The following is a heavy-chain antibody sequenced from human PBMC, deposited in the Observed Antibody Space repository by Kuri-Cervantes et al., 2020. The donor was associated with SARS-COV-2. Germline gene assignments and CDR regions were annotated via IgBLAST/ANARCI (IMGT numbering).Heavy chain of an antibody. J-gene: IGHJ3*02. CDR1: GYKFTNYW. V-gene: IGHV5-51*01. D-gene: IGHD2-21*01. CDR2: IYPDDSDT. CDR3: ARHIDDCGGDCQPNDGFDI. Sequence: GESLKISCEGSGYKFTNYWIGWVRQRPGKGLEWMGVIYPDDSDTRYSPSFQGQVTISADKSIRTAYLQWNSLKASDTAIYYCARHIDDCGGDCQPNDGFDIWGQGTMVTVSS.